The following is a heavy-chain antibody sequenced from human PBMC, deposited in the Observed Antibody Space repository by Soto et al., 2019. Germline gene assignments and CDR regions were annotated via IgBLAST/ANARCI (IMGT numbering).Heavy chain of an antibody. CDR3: ARARGYSGPGPRMDV. D-gene: IGHD1-26*01. V-gene: IGHV3-30-3*01. Sequence: QVQLVESGGGVVQPGRSLRLSCAASGFTFSSYAMHWVRQAPGKGLEWVAVISYDGSNKYYADSVKGRFTISRDNSKNTLYLQMNSLRAEDTAVYYCARARGYSGPGPRMDVWGQGTTVTVSS. J-gene: IGHJ6*02. CDR2: ISYDGSNK. CDR1: GFTFSSYA.